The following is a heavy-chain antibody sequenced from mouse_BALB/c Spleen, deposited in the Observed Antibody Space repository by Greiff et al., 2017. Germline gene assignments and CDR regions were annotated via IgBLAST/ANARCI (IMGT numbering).Heavy chain of an antibody. Sequence: EVKLMESGAELARPGASVKISCKASGYTFTSYWMHWVKQRPGQGLEWIGAIYPGNSDTSYNQKFKGKAKLTAVTSTSTAYMELSSLTNEDSAVYYCTRPNYYGSSYNYFDYWGQGTTLTVSS. D-gene: IGHD1-1*01. V-gene: IGHV1-5*01. CDR1: GYTFTSYW. CDR2: IYPGNSDT. J-gene: IGHJ2*01. CDR3: TRPNYYGSSYNYFDY.